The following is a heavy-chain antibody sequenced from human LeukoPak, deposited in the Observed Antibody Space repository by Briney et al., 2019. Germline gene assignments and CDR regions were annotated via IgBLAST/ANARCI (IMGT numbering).Heavy chain of an antibody. CDR1: GYSISSGYY. CDR2: IYHSGST. V-gene: IGHV4-38-2*02. D-gene: IGHD2-21*02. J-gene: IGHJ5*02. Sequence: SETLSLTCAVSGYSISSGYYWGWIRQPPGKGLERIGSIYHSGSTYYNPSLKSRVTMSVDTSKNQFSLKLSSVTTADTAVYYCARDPVGDTDLWGQGTLVTVSS. CDR3: ARDPVGDTDL.